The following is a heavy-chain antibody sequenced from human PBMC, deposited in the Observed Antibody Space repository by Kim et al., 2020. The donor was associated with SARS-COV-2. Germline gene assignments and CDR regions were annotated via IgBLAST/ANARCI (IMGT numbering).Heavy chain of an antibody. V-gene: IGHV3-30*18. CDR3: AKDPRGGKHIVVVTATSHFDY. Sequence: GGSLRLSCAASGFTFSSYGMHWVRQAPGKGLEWVAVISYDGSNKYYADSVKGRFTISRDNSKNTLYLQMNSLRAEDTAVYYCAKDPRGGKHIVVVTATSHFDYWGQGTLVTVSS. CDR2: ISYDGSNK. J-gene: IGHJ4*02. CDR1: GFTFSSYG. D-gene: IGHD2-21*02.